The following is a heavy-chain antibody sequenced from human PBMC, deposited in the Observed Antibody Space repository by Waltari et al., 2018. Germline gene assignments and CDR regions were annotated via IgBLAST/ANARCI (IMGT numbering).Heavy chain of an antibody. J-gene: IGHJ6*03. CDR1: GFPLSTSGMR. CDR3: ARTSGTNYYYYMDV. D-gene: IGHD1-7*01. Sequence: QVTLKQSGPALVKPTQTLTLTCTFSGFPLSTSGMRVSWIRQPPGKALEWLARIDWDDDKLYSTSLKTRLTISKDTSKNQVVLTMTNMDPVDTATYYCARTSGTNYYYYMDVWGKGTTVTVSS. V-gene: IGHV2-70*04. CDR2: IDWDDDK.